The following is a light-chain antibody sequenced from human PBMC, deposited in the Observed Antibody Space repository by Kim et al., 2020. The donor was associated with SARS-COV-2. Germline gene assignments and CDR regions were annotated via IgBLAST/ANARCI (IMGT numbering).Light chain of an antibody. V-gene: IGKV4-1*01. CDR1: QTVLSNSNNKNY. J-gene: IGKJ2*03. CDR3: QQYYSTPPS. CDR2: WAS. Sequence: RATLNCKSSQTVLSNSNNKNYLAWYQQQPGQAPKLLIYWASIRESGVSDRFSGSGSETDFTLTISSLQAEDVAVYYCQQYYSTPPSFGQGTKLEIK.